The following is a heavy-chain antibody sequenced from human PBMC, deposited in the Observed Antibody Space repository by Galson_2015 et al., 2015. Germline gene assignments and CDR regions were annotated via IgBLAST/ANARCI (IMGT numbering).Heavy chain of an antibody. J-gene: IGHJ5*02. CDR3: ARGGRGGATPDP. V-gene: IGHV6-1*01. CDR2: TYYRSKWYN. Sequence: CAISGDSVASKSATWNWIRQSPSRGLEWLGRTYYRSKWYNDYAVSVKSRITINPDTSKNQLSLLLNSVTPEDTAVYFCARGGRGGATPDPWGQGVQVIVSS. D-gene: IGHD1-26*01. CDR1: GDSVASKSAT.